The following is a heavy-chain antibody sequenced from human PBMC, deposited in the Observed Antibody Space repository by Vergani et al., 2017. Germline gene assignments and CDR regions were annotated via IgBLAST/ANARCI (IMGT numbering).Heavy chain of an antibody. Sequence: VQLVQSGAEVKKPGGSLRLSCAASGFTFSSYAMSWVRQAPGKGLEWVSAISGSGGSTYYADSVKGRFTISRDNSKNTLYLQMNSLRAEDTAVYYCARDSPGDEEYYWGQGTLVTVSS. CDR2: ISGSGGST. D-gene: IGHD4-17*01. J-gene: IGHJ4*02. CDR1: GFTFSSYA. V-gene: IGHV3-23*04. CDR3: ARDSPGDEEYY.